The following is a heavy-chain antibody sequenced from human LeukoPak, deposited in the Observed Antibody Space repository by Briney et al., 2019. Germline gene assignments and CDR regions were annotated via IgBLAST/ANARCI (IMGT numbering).Heavy chain of an antibody. Sequence: GGSLRLSCAASGFTFDDYTMHWVRQAPGKGLEWVSLISWDGGSTYYADSVKGRFTISRDNSKNTLYLQMNSLRAEDTAVYYCAKARDFADYFDYWGQGTLVTVSS. D-gene: IGHD3-3*01. CDR1: GFTFDDYT. CDR2: ISWDGGST. J-gene: IGHJ4*02. CDR3: AKARDFADYFDY. V-gene: IGHV3-43*01.